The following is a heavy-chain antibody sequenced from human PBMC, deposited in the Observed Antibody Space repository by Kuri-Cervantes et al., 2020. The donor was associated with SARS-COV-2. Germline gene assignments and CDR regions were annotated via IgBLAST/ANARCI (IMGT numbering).Heavy chain of an antibody. CDR3: ARVWRGELHYYYGMDV. D-gene: IGHD3-3*01. CDR2: ISSSSSYT. V-gene: IGHV3-11*06. J-gene: IGHJ6*02. CDR1: GFTFSDYY. Sequence: GESLKISCAASGFTFSDYYMSWIRQAPGKGLEWVSYISSSSSYTNYADSVKGRFTISRDNAKNSLYLQMNSLRAEDTAVYYCARVWRGELHYYYGMDVWGQGTTVTVSS.